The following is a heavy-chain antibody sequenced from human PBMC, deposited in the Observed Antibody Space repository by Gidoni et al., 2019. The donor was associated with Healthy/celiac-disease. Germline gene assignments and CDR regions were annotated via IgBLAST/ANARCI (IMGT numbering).Heavy chain of an antibody. Sequence: QVQLVESGGGVVQPGRSLGLSCAASGFTFSNYGMHWVRQAPGKGLEWVAVISYDGSNKYYGDSVKGRFTISRDNSKNTLYLQMNSLRAEDTAVYYCAKDLGGGNFPNFIDYWGQGTLVIVSS. D-gene: IGHD2-21*01. CDR1: GFTFSNYG. CDR2: ISYDGSNK. J-gene: IGHJ4*02. CDR3: AKDLGGGNFPNFIDY. V-gene: IGHV3-30*18.